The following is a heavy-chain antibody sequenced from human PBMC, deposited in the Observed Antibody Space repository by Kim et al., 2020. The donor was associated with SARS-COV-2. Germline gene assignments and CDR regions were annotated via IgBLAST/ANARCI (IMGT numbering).Heavy chain of an antibody. J-gene: IGHJ6*02. CDR2: IYYSGST. Sequence: SETLSLTCTVSGGSISSYYWSWIRQPPGKGLEWMGYIYYSGSTNYNPSLKSRVTISVDTSKNQFPLKLSTVTAADTAVDYCASGLGFCSGGSCYSAYGMDVWGQGTTVTVSS. V-gene: IGHV4-59*13. CDR1: GGSISSYY. D-gene: IGHD2-15*01. CDR3: ASGLGFCSGGSCYSAYGMDV.